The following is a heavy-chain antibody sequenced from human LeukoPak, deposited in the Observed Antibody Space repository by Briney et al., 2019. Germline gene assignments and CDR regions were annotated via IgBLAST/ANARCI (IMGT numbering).Heavy chain of an antibody. J-gene: IGHJ4*02. CDR1: GFIFSKYA. V-gene: IGHV3-23*01. CDR3: AKDGRAVAGTGLDY. Sequence: GGSLRLSCEASGFIFSKYAMNWVRQAPEKGLDWVSAISGSGGATDYADSVKGRFTISRDNSNNTVFLEMNSLRAEDTAVYYCAKDGRAVAGTGLDYWGLGTLVTVSS. D-gene: IGHD6-19*01. CDR2: ISGSGGAT.